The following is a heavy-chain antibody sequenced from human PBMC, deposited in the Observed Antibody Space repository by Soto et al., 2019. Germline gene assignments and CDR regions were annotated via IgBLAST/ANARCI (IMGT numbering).Heavy chain of an antibody. V-gene: IGHV1-69*12. J-gene: IGHJ6*02. D-gene: IGHD6-19*01. CDR3: AKGAVAGTPTSYYYYGMDV. CDR1: GGTFRTYA. Sequence: QVQLLQSGAEVKKPGSSVRVSCEASGGTFRTYAISWVRQAPGQGLEWMGGIIPIFGTVNYAQKIQGRVTITAHESTTTVYMDLRSLRSEDTAVYYCAKGAVAGTPTSYYYYGMDVWGQGTTVTVSS. CDR2: IIPIFGTV.